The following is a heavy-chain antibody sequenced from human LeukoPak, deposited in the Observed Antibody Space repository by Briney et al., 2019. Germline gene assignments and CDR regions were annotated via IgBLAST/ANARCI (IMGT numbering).Heavy chain of an antibody. Sequence: ASVKVSCKASGYTFSDYYTHWVRQAPGKGLEWMGWINHNSGGTNYAQKFQGRVTMTRDTSISTAYMERSRLRSDDTAVYYCARLQADYWGQGTLVTVSS. CDR1: GYTFSDYY. CDR3: ARLQADY. V-gene: IGHV1-2*02. CDR2: INHNSGGT. J-gene: IGHJ4*02.